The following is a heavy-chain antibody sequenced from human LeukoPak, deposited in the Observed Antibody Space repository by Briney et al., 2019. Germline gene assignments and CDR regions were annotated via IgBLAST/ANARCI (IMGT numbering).Heavy chain of an antibody. CDR2: ISWSSDYL. D-gene: IGHD3-22*01. Sequence: GGSLRLSCAASGFIFDDYAMHWVRQVPGKGLEWVSSISWSSDYLGYADSVKGRFTISRDNAKNSLYLQMNSLKVEDTAFYYCAKSQFDSGGLHAFDIWGQGTMVTVSS. CDR3: AKSQFDSGGLHAFDI. J-gene: IGHJ3*02. CDR1: GFIFDDYA. V-gene: IGHV3-9*01.